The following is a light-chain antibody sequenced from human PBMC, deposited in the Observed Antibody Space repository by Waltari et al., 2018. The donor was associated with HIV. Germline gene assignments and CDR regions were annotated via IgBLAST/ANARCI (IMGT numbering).Light chain of an antibody. CDR1: RTVFYTSNNKNY. Sequence: DIVMTQSPDSLAVSLGERATINCRSSRTVFYTSNNKNYLAWYQQKPRQSPKVLIYRASTRESGVPDRFSGSGSGTNFSLTISSLQADDLAVYYCQQYSSLPPTFGGGTKVEIK. CDR2: RAS. J-gene: IGKJ4*01. V-gene: IGKV4-1*01. CDR3: QQYSSLPPT.